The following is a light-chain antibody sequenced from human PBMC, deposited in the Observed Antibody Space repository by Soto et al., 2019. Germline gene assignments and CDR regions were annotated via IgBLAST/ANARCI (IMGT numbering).Light chain of an antibody. Sequence: EIVLTQSPGTLSLSPGERATLSCRASQSVSNSYLAWYQQKPGQAPRLLIYSASSRATGIPDRFSGCGSGTDFTLTISRLEPEDFAVYYCQQYGSSLITFGQGTRLEIK. CDR1: QSVSNSY. CDR2: SAS. CDR3: QQYGSSLIT. V-gene: IGKV3-20*01. J-gene: IGKJ5*01.